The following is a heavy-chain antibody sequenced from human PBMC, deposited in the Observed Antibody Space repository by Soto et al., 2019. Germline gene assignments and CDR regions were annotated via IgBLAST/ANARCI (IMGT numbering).Heavy chain of an antibody. CDR3: AKDQAIWFGEWSGMDV. V-gene: IGHV3-30*18. CDR1: GFTFSSYG. CDR2: ISYDGSNK. J-gene: IGHJ6*02. Sequence: GGSLRLSCAASGFTFSSYGMHWVRQAPGKGLEWVAVISYDGSNKYYADSVKGRFTISRDNSKNTLYLQMNSLRAEDTAVYYCAKDQAIWFGEWSGMDVWGQGTTVTVSS. D-gene: IGHD3-10*01.